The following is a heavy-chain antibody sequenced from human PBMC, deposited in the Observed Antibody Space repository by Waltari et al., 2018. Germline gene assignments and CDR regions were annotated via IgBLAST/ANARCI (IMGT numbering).Heavy chain of an antibody. V-gene: IGHV1-2*06. CDR2: INPNSGGT. Sequence: QVQLVQSGAEGKKPGASVKVSCKASGYAFTGYYMQWVRKDPGQGLEWMGRINPNSGGTNDAQKFQGRVTMTRDTSISTAYMELSRLRSDDTAVYYCARDLVAARPYWYFDLWGRGTLVTVSS. D-gene: IGHD6-6*01. CDR3: ARDLVAARPYWYFDL. CDR1: GYAFTGYY. J-gene: IGHJ2*01.